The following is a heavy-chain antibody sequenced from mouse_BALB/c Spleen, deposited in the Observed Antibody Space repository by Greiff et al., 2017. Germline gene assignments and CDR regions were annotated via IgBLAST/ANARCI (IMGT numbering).Heavy chain of an antibody. Sequence: EVQLVESGGGLVQPGGSRKLSCAASGFTFSSFGMHWVRQAPEKGLEWVAYISSGSSTIYYADTVKGRFTISRDNPKNTLFLQMTSLRSEDTAMYYCARRASYYGSSYWYFDVWGAGTTVTVSS. V-gene: IGHV5-17*02. CDR1: GFTFSSFG. J-gene: IGHJ1*01. D-gene: IGHD1-1*01. CDR2: ISSGSSTI. CDR3: ARRASYYGSSYWYFDV.